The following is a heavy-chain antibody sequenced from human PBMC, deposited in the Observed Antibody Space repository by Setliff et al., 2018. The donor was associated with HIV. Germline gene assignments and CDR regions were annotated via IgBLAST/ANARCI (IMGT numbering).Heavy chain of an antibody. CDR2: INPSGGST. V-gene: IGHV1-46*01. J-gene: IGHJ4*02. CDR3: ARGWEGGMDY. CDR1: GYTFTNYF. Sequence: ASVKVSCKASGYTFTNYFMHCVRQAPGQGLEWLGMINPSGGSTWYAQKFQGRVTMTGDTSTNTLYMELSSLRSEDTAVYYCARGWEGGMDYWGQGTLVTVSS. D-gene: IGHD1-26*01.